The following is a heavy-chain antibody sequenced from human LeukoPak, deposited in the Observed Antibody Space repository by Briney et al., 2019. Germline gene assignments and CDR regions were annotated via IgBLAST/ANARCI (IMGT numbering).Heavy chain of an antibody. CDR1: GFAVISNY. D-gene: IGHD6-13*01. CDR2: IKQDGSEK. CDR3: ARPYSSSWYFPDPYYFDY. V-gene: IGHV3-7*01. Sequence: GESLRVSCAASGFAVISNYISWVRQARGKGLEWVANIKQDGSEKYDVDSVKGRFTISRDNAKNSLYLQMNSLRAEDTAVYYCARPYSSSWYFPDPYYFDYWGQGTLVTVSS. J-gene: IGHJ4*02.